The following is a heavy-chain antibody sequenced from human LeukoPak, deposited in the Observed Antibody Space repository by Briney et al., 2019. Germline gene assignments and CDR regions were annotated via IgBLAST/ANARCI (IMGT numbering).Heavy chain of an antibody. D-gene: IGHD3-16*02. J-gene: IGHJ4*02. CDR2: IYTSGST. CDR1: GGSISSGTYY. Sequence: KTSQTLSLTCTVSGGSISSGTYYWNWIRQPAGKGLEWTGRIYTSGSTDYNPSLKSRVTISVDTSKNQLSLKLSSVTAADTAVYYCARDSYGLFIFDYWGQGTLVTVSS. CDR3: ARDSYGLFIFDY. V-gene: IGHV4-61*02.